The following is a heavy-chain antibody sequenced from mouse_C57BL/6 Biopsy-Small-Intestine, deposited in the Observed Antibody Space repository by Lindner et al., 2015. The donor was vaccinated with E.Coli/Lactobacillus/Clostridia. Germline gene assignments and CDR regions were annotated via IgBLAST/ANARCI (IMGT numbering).Heavy chain of an antibody. CDR3: ARSRRMFWYFDL. J-gene: IGHJ1*01. Sequence: SVKVSCKASGYTFTDYYMHWVRQAPGQGLEWMGWINPNSGGTAYAQKFQGWVTMTRDPSISTVYMELTRLKSDDTAVYYCARSRRMFWYFDLWGRGTLVTVSS. CDR2: INPNSGGT. CDR1: GYTFTDYY. V-gene: IGHV1-34*01.